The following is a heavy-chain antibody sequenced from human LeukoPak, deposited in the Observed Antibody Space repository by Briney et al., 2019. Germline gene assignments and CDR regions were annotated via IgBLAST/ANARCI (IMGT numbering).Heavy chain of an antibody. CDR2: IYYSGST. D-gene: IGHD3-22*01. V-gene: IGHV4-59*01. Sequence: PSETLSLTSTVSGGSISSYYWSWIRQPPGKGLEWIGYIYYSGSTNYNPSLKSRVTISVDTSKNQFSLKLSSVTAADTAVYYCAREFYYDSSGFGYWGQGTLVTVSS. CDR3: AREFYYDSSGFGY. J-gene: IGHJ4*02. CDR1: GGSISSYY.